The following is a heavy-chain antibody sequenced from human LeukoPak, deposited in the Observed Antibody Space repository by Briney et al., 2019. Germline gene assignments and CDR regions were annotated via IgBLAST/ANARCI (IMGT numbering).Heavy chain of an antibody. Sequence: PSETLSLTCTVSGGSISTYYWSWIRQPPGKGLEWIGYIYYSGSTNYNPSLKSRVTISVDTSKNQLSLKLNSVTAADTAVYYCARGRNTGDYWGQGTLVTVSS. CDR2: IYYSGST. CDR3: ARGRNTGDY. J-gene: IGHJ4*02. V-gene: IGHV4-59*01. CDR1: GGSISTYY.